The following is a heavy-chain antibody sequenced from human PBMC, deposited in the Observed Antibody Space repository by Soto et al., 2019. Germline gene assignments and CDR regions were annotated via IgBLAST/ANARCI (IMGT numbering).Heavy chain of an antibody. CDR2: INPSGGST. D-gene: IGHD3-22*01. CDR3: AVVVITRGAFDI. CDR1: VYSFTSYY. J-gene: IGHJ3*02. V-gene: IGHV1-46*01. Sequence: XSVKVSCEASVYSFTSYYMHWVRQAPGQGLEWMGIINPSGGSTSYAQKFQGRVTMTRDTSTSTVYMELSSLRSEDTAVYYCAVVVITRGAFDIWGQGTMVTVSS.